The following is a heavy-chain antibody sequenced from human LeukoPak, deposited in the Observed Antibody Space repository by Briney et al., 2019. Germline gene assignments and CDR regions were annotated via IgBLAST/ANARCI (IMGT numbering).Heavy chain of an antibody. D-gene: IGHD4-23*01. Sequence: GRSLRLSCAASGFTFSSYGMHWVRQAPGKGLEWVAVIWYDGSNKYYADSVKGRFTISRDNSKNTLYLQMNSLRAEDTAVYYCARDSTVVNGFDYWGQGTLVTVSS. J-gene: IGHJ4*02. CDR3: ARDSTVVNGFDY. CDR2: IWYDGSNK. CDR1: GFTFSSYG. V-gene: IGHV3-33*08.